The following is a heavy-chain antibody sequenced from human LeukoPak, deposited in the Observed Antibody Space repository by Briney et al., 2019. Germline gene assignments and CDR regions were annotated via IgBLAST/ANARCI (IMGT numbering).Heavy chain of an antibody. J-gene: IGHJ3*02. CDR2: NNPNSGGT. Sequence: ASVKVSCKASGYTFTGYYMHWVRQAPGQGLEWMGWNNPNSGGTNYAQKFQGRVTMTRDTSISTAYMELSRLRSDDTAVYYCARPAEGTDPDAFDIWGQGTMVTVSS. V-gene: IGHV1-2*02. D-gene: IGHD1-1*01. CDR1: GYTFTGYY. CDR3: ARPAEGTDPDAFDI.